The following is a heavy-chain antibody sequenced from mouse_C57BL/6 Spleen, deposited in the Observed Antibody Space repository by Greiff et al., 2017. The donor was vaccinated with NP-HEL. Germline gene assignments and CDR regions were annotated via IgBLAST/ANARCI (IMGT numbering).Heavy chain of an antibody. V-gene: IGHV1-69*01. J-gene: IGHJ1*03. CDR2: IDPSDSYT. CDR1: GYTFTSYC. CDR3: ARSDGYFDA. Sequence: QVQLQQPGAELVMPGASVKLSCKASGYTFTSYCMHWVKQRPGHGLEWIGEIDPSDSYTNYNQKFKGKSTLTADKASSTAYMQLSRLTSEESAVYYCARSDGYFDAWGRGNTDTGSS.